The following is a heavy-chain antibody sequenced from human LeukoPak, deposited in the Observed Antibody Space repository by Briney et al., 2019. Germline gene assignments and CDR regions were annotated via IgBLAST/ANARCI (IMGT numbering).Heavy chain of an antibody. D-gene: IGHD3-22*01. J-gene: IGHJ4*02. CDR2: INHSGST. Sequence: SETLSLTCAVYGGSFSGYYWSWIRQPPGKGLEWIGEINHSGSTNYNPSLKSRVTTSVDTSKNQFSLKLSSVTAADTAVYYCAREIYYDSSGYYYVDYWGQGTLVTVSS. CDR3: AREIYYDSSGYYYVDY. CDR1: GGSFSGYY. V-gene: IGHV4-34*01.